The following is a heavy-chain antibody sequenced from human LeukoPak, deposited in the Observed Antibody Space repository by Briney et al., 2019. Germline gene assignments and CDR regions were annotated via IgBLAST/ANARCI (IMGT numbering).Heavy chain of an antibody. J-gene: IGHJ5*01. Sequence: ASVKVSCKASGYTFTGYYMHWVRQAPGQGLEWMGWINPNSGGTNYAQKFQGRVTMTRDTSISTAYMELSRLRSDDTAVYYCARGSFTMVRGGRFDSWGQGALVTVSS. D-gene: IGHD3-10*01. CDR2: INPNSGGT. CDR1: GYTFTGYY. V-gene: IGHV1-2*02. CDR3: ARGSFTMVRGGRFDS.